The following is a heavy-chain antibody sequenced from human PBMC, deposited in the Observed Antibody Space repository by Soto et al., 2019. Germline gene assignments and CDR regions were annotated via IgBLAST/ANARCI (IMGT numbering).Heavy chain of an antibody. D-gene: IGHD6-13*01. CDR2: TYYRSKWYN. CDR3: ARALITPGIAAAGSFDP. V-gene: IGHV6-1*01. CDR1: VYSDSSNSAA. Sequence: QTRSLTWALSVYSDSSNSAAWNWIRQSPSRGLEWLGRTYYRSKWYNDYAVSVKSRITINPDTSKNQVALQLNSVTPEDTAVYYCARALITPGIAAAGSFDPWGQGTLFTVSS. J-gene: IGHJ5*02.